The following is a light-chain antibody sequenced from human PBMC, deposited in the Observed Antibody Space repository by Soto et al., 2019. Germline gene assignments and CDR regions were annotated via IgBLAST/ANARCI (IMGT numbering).Light chain of an antibody. CDR1: SSDVGGYNY. Sequence: QSALTQPRSVSGSPGQSVTISCTGTSSDVGGYNYVSWYQQYPGTAPKLMIYDVTMRPSGVPDRFSGSESGNTASLTISGLQAEDEADYYCCSYAGSYTFYVFGTGTKLTVL. CDR2: DVT. V-gene: IGLV2-11*01. J-gene: IGLJ1*01. CDR3: CSYAGSYTFYV.